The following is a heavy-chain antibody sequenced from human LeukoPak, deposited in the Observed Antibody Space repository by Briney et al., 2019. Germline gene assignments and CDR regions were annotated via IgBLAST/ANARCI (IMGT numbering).Heavy chain of an antibody. V-gene: IGHV3-23*01. Sequence: GGSLRLSCAASGFTFSSYAMSWVRQAPGKGLEWVSAISGSGGSTYYADSVKGRFTISRDNSKNTLYLQMNSLIAEDTAVYYCAKVVLRYFDWLSPAQDYWGQGTTVTVSS. CDR1: GFTFSSYA. CDR2: ISGSGGST. CDR3: AKVVLRYFDWLSPAQDY. J-gene: IGHJ6*02. D-gene: IGHD3-9*01.